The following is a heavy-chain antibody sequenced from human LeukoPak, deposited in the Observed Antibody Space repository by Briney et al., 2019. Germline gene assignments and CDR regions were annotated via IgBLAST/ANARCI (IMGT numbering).Heavy chain of an antibody. CDR1: GFTFSSYW. J-gene: IGHJ6*02. CDR3: AREDLLVPYYYNDLDV. D-gene: IGHD1-26*01. CDR2: IKQDGSEK. Sequence: QTGGSLRLSCATSGFTFSSYWMSWVRQAPGKGLEWVANIKQDGSEKHYVDSVKGRFTISRDNAKNSLYLQMSSLRAEDTAVYYCAREDLLVPYYYNDLDVWGQGTTVTVSS. V-gene: IGHV3-7*03.